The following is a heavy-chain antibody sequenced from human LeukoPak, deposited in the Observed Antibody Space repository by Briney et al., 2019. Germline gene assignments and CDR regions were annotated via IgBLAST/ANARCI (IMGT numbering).Heavy chain of an antibody. D-gene: IGHD3-3*01. V-gene: IGHV3-23*01. Sequence: GGSLRLSCAASGFSFDDYGMSWVRQAPRKGLEWVSGISGSGSTTFNADSVKGRFTISRDNSKNTLDLQMNSLRGEDTAVYYCAKTRTVFGVVGYMDVWGKGTTVTVSS. J-gene: IGHJ6*03. CDR2: ISGSGSTT. CDR3: AKTRTVFGVVGYMDV. CDR1: GFSFDDYG.